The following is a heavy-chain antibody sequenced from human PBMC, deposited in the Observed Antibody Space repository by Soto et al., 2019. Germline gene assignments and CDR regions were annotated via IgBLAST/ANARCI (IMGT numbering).Heavy chain of an antibody. CDR2: IYYSGST. V-gene: IGHV4-59*01. J-gene: IGHJ5*02. CDR1: GGSISSYD. D-gene: IGHD2-8*01. CDR3: ARDRSTYGGGGTGEVKENWFDP. Sequence: SATPSITCTVSGGSISSYDWSWIRQPPGKGLEWIGYIYYSGSTDYNPSLKSRVTMSVDTSKNQVSLKLNSVTTADTAVYYCARDRSTYGGGGTGEVKENWFDPWGPGTLVTVSS.